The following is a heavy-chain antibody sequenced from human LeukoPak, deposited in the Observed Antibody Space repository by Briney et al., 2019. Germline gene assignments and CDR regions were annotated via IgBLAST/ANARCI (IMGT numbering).Heavy chain of an antibody. CDR1: GGSFSGYY. CDR3: ARAPPRGVGPTHFDY. V-gene: IGHV4-59*01. CDR2: IYYTGRT. Sequence: PSETLSLTCAVYGGSFSGYYWSWIRQPPGKGLEWIGDIYYTGRTDYNSSHKSRVTISVDTSRSQFSLKLSSVTTADTAVYYCARAPPRGVGPTHFDYWGQGILVTVSS. D-gene: IGHD1-26*01. J-gene: IGHJ4*02.